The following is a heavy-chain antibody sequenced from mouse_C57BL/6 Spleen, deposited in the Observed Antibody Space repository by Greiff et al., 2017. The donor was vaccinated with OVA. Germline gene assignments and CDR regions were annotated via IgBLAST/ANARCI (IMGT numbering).Heavy chain of an antibody. D-gene: IGHD1-3*01. CDR2: IDPSDSYT. CDR1: GYTFTSYW. Sequence: QVQLQQPGAELVMPGASVKLSCKASGYTFTSYWMPWVKQRPGQGLEWIGEIDPSDSYTNYNQKFKGKSTLTVDKSSSTAYMQLSSLTSEDSAVYYCAKKSCYFDYWGQGTTVTVSS. V-gene: IGHV1-69*01. CDR3: AKKSCYFDY. J-gene: IGHJ2*01.